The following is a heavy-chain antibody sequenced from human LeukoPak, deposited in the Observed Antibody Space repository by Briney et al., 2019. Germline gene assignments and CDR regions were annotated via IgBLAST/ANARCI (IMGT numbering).Heavy chain of an antibody. CDR2: VSPDSGDT. V-gene: IGHV1-8*01. D-gene: IGHD6-19*01. Sequence: GASVKVSCKASGSTFTNNDITWVRPATGQGIEWMGWVSPDSGDTGYAPNFRGRVTMTTDTSINTAYMELTSLTSEDTAIYYCTRGRAAGDWGQGTLVTVSS. CDR3: TRGRAAGD. J-gene: IGHJ4*02. CDR1: GSTFTNND.